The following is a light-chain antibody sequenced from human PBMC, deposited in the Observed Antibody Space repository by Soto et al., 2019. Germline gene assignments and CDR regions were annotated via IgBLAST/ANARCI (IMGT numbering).Light chain of an antibody. CDR2: SNS. CDR1: SSNIGSNS. CDR3: AAWDDSLSGVV. J-gene: IGLJ2*01. V-gene: IGLV1-47*01. Sequence: QSVLTQPPSASGTPGQRVTISCSGSSSNIGSNSVHWCQQLPGTAPKLLIYSNSQRPSGVPERISGSKSGTSASLAISGLQSEDEDDYYCAAWDDSLSGVVFGGGTKLTVL.